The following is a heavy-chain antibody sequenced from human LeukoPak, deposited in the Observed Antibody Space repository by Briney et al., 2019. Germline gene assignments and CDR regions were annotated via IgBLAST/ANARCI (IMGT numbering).Heavy chain of an antibody. D-gene: IGHD3-22*01. CDR1: GYTFTGYG. CDR2: ISPYNGIT. J-gene: IGHJ4*02. CDR3: ARSHSYDSREFDY. V-gene: IGHV1-18*01. Sequence: ASVKVSCKASGYTFTGYGINWVRQAPGQGLEWMGWISPYNGITNYAQKVQGRVTMTTDTSTSTAYMEPRSLRSDDTAVYYCARSHSYDSREFDYWGQGTLVTVSS.